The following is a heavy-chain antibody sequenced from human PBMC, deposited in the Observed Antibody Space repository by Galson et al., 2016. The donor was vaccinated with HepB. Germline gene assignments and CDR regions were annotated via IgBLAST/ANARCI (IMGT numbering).Heavy chain of an antibody. Sequence: SLRLSCAASGFTFNTYSMNWVRQAPGKGPEWVSYISSSGSTIYYADSVEGRFTISRDNAKNSLYLQMSSLRHEDTAVYYCARGGMFYYDSFGVGFYWGQGTLVTVSS. J-gene: IGHJ4*02. D-gene: IGHD3-22*01. V-gene: IGHV3-48*02. CDR2: ISSSGSTI. CDR1: GFTFNTYS. CDR3: ARGGMFYYDSFGVGFY.